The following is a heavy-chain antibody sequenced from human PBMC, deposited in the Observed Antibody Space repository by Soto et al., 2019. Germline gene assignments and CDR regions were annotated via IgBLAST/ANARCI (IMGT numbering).Heavy chain of an antibody. Sequence: QVQLVESGGGVVQPGRSLRLSCAASGFTFSSYGMHWVRQAPGKGLEWVAVIWYDGSNKYYADSVKGRFTISRDNSKNTLYLQMSSLRAEDTAVYYCARDVEVSYYDILTGYYAYYYYYGMDVWGQGTTVTVSS. D-gene: IGHD3-9*01. CDR2: IWYDGSNK. CDR3: ARDVEVSYYDILTGYYAYYYYYGMDV. J-gene: IGHJ6*02. CDR1: GFTFSSYG. V-gene: IGHV3-33*01.